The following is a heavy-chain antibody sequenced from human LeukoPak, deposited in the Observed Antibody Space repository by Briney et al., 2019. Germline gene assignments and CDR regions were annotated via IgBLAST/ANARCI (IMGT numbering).Heavy chain of an antibody. D-gene: IGHD6-19*01. V-gene: IGHV3-23*01. CDR3: AKSIAVAGLAGGRTFDY. J-gene: IGHJ4*02. CDR1: GFTFSGFA. CDR2: ISGPSSHT. Sequence: GGSLRLSCVASGFTFSGFAMIWVRQAPGKGLQWVSAISGPSSHTYYADSVKGRFTISRDNSENTLYLQMNSLRPEDTAVYYCAKSIAVAGLAGGRTFDYWGQGTLVTVSS.